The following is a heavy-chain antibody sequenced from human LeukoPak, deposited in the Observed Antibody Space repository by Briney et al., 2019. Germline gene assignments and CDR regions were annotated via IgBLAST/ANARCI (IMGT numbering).Heavy chain of an antibody. V-gene: IGHV1-8*01. J-gene: IGHJ5*02. CDR1: GYTFTSYD. D-gene: IGHD2-2*02. CDR2: MNPNSGNT. Sequence: EASVKVSCKASGYTFTSYDINWVRQATGQGLEWMGWMNPNSGNTGYAQKFQGRVTMTRNTSISTAYMELRSLRSDDTAVYYCARDGTYQLLYGGNWFDPWGQGTLVTVSS. CDR3: ARDGTYQLLYGGNWFDP.